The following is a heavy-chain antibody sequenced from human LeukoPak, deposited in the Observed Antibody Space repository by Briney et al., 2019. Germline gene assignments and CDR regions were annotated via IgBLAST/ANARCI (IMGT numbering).Heavy chain of an antibody. CDR1: GFTFSDYY. J-gene: IGHJ4*02. CDR2: IRNKPNSHTT. Sequence: GGSLRLSCAASGFTFSDYYMDWVRQAPGKGLEWVGRIRNKPNSHTTEYAASVQGRFTISRDDSMNSLYLQMNSLKNEDTAMYYCVSAYRDSDGHYYFDYWGQGTLVTVSS. V-gene: IGHV3-72*01. CDR3: VSAYRDSDGHYYFDY. D-gene: IGHD3-22*01.